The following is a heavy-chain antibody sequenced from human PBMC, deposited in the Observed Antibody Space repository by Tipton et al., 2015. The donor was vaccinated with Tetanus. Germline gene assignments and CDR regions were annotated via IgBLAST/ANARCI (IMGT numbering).Heavy chain of an antibody. V-gene: IGHV4-30-2*03. J-gene: IGHJ4*02. CDR2: ISYSGRT. CDR3: ARLREIVSRSGWAFDY. D-gene: IGHD5/OR15-5a*01. Sequence: TLSLTCTVSGGSLRGGDHYWSWIRQPPGKGLGWIGRISYSGRTDYSPSLKSRVTLSVDTSKKDFSVRLGSVTAADTAVYYCARLREIVSRSGWAFDYWGQGILVTVSS. CDR1: GGSLRGGDHY.